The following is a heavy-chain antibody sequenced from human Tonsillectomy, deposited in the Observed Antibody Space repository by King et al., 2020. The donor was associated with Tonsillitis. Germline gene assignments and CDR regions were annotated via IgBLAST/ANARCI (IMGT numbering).Heavy chain of an antibody. V-gene: IGHV3-7*01. CDR2: IKEDGSET. CDR3: VRGTTIPGTDY. D-gene: IGHD2/OR15-2a*01. J-gene: IGHJ4*02. CDR1: GFTFNSYW. Sequence: QLVQSGGGLVQPGGSLRLSCAASGFTFNSYWMNWFRQAPGKGLEWVANIKEDGSETYYLGSVRGRFTISRDNANNSLSLQMNSLRAEDTAVYYCVRGTTIPGTDYWGQGTLVIVSS.